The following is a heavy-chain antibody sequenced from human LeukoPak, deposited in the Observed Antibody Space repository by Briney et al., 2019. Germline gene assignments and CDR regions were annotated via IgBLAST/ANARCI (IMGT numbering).Heavy chain of an antibody. CDR1: GFTFSSYS. Sequence: PGGSLRLSCAAPGFTFSSYSMNWVRQAPGKGLEWVSSISSRSSYIYYADSVKGRFTISRDNAKNSLYLQMNSLRAEDTAVYYCAGGRWLHSSDYWGQGTLVTVSS. CDR2: ISSRSSYI. V-gene: IGHV3-21*01. D-gene: IGHD5-24*01. CDR3: AGGRWLHSSDY. J-gene: IGHJ4*02.